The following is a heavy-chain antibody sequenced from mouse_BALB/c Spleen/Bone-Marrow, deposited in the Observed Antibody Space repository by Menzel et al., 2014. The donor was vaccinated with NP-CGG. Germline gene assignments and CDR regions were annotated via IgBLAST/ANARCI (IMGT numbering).Heavy chain of an antibody. CDR1: GFDFSRYW. Sequence: EVKLVESGGGLVQPGGSLKLSRAASGFDFSRYWMSWVRQAPGKGLEWIGEINPDSSTISYTPSLKDKFIISRDNAKNTLYLQMSKVRSEDTALYYCARLNYYGNLFVWGAGTTVTVSS. CDR2: INPDSSTI. V-gene: IGHV4-1*02. CDR3: ARLNYYGNLFV. D-gene: IGHD1-1*01. J-gene: IGHJ1*01.